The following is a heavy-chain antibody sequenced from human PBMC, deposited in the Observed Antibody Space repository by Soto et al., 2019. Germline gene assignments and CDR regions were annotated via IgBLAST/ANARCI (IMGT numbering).Heavy chain of an antibody. V-gene: IGHV3-21*01. Sequence: PGGSLRLSCAASGFTFSSYSMNWVRQAPGKGLEWVSSIRSSSNYIDYADSVRGRFTSSRDNAKNTLYLQMNSLRAEDTAVYYCARLTVPFDYWGQGTLVTVSS. D-gene: IGHD7-27*01. J-gene: IGHJ4*02. CDR3: ARLTVPFDY. CDR1: GFTFSSYS. CDR2: IRSSSNYI.